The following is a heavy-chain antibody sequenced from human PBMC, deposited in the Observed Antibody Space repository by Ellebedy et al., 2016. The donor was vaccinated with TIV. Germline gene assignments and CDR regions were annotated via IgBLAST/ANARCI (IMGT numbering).Heavy chain of an antibody. J-gene: IGHJ4*02. CDR1: GYTFTGYY. V-gene: IGHV1-2*02. CDR2: INPNSGGT. CDR3: ASANGTTYDFWSQWRFDY. Sequence: ASVKVSCXASGYTFTGYYMHWVRQAPGQGLEWMGWINPNSGGTNYAQKFQGRVTMTRDTSISTAYMELSRLRSDDTAVYYCASANGTTYDFWSQWRFDYWGQGTLVTVSS. D-gene: IGHD3-3*01.